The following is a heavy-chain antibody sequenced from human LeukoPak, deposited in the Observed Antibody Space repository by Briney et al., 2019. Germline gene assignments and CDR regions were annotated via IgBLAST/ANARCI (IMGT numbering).Heavy chain of an antibody. CDR1: GFTFSSYG. V-gene: IGHV3-30*02. J-gene: IGHJ4*02. CDR3: AKDQRMSAAQALFDY. D-gene: IGHD2-2*01. Sequence: PGGSLRLSCAASGFTFSSYGMHWVRQAPGKGLEWVAFIRYDGSNKYYADSVKGRFTISRDNSKNTLYLQMNSLRAEDTAVYYCAKDQRMSAAQALFDYWGQGTLVTVSS. CDR2: IRYDGSNK.